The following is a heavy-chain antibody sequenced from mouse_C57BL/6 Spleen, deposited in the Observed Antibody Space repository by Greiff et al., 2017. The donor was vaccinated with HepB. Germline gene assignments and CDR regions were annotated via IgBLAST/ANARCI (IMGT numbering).Heavy chain of an antibody. CDR3: ARCSSGYAMDY. Sequence: QVQLKESGPELVKPGASVKISCKASGYAFSSSWMNWVKQRPGKGLEWIGRIYPGDGDTNYNGKFKGKATLTADKSSSTAYMQLSSLTSEDSAVYFCARCSSGYAMDYWGQGTSVTVSS. CDR2: IYPGDGDT. D-gene: IGHD3-2*02. V-gene: IGHV1-82*01. J-gene: IGHJ4*01. CDR1: GYAFSSSW.